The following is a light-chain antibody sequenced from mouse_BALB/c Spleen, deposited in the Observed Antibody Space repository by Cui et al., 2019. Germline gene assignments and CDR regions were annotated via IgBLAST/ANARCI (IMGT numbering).Light chain of an antibody. Sequence: IFLTQSPAIMSASPGEKVTMTCSYSSSVSYMHWYQQKSGTSPKRWIYDTSKLASGVPARFSGSGSGTSYSLTISSMEAEDAATYYCQQWSSNPPTFGGGTKLEIK. CDR2: DTS. V-gene: IGKV4-59*01. CDR3: QQWSSNPPT. J-gene: IGKJ2*01. CDR1: SSVSY.